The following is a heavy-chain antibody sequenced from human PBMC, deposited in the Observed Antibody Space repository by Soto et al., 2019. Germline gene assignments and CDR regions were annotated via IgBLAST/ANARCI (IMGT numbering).Heavy chain of an antibody. Sequence: SEPLSLTYTVSGGSITHGGFSWSWIRQSPGKGLEWIGYIGHLENTYFHPTFKSRLTRSIDRSKNQFSLNLSSVAAADRAVYYCARGGGNDPFDSWGQGVLVTVSS. V-gene: IGHV4-30-2*06. CDR2: IGHLENT. CDR3: ARGGGNDPFDS. D-gene: IGHD5-12*01. J-gene: IGHJ4*02. CDR1: GGSITHGGFS.